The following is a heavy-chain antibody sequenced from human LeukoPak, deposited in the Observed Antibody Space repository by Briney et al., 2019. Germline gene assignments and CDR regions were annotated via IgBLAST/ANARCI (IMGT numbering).Heavy chain of an antibody. CDR1: GYTFTSYG. Sequence: ASVKVSCKASGYTFTSYGISWVRQAPGQGLEWMGWISAYNGNTNYAQKLQGRVTMTTDTSTSTAYMELRSLRSDDTAVYYCARVSPGGDSSSWYPGWFDPWGQGTLVTVSS. CDR3: ARVSPGGDSSSWYPGWFDP. V-gene: IGHV1-18*01. J-gene: IGHJ5*02. CDR2: ISAYNGNT. D-gene: IGHD6-13*01.